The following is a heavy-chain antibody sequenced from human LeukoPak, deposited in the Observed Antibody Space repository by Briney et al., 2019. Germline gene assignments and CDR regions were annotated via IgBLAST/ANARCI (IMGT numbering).Heavy chain of an antibody. CDR1: GGSFSGYY. J-gene: IGHJ4*01. V-gene: IGHV4-34*01. Sequence: PSETLSLTCAVSGGSFSGYYWSWIRQPPGKGLEWIGEIDHSGSTNYNPSLKSRVTISVDTSKNRFSLKVSSVTAADTAVYYCARDSLSSPYWGQGTLVTVSS. D-gene: IGHD6-13*01. CDR2: IDHSGST. CDR3: ARDSLSSPY.